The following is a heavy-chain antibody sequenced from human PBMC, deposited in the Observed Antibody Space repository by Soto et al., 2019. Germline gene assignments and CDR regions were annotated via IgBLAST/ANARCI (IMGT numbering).Heavy chain of an antibody. CDR3: TRRIAVAGTYYFDY. J-gene: IGHJ4*02. D-gene: IGHD6-19*01. Sequence: LLVESGGGIVQPGGSLRLSCVASGFTFSHAWMDWVRQAPGKRLEWVGRIKSISDGETTNYAASVAGRFTISRDDSKNTLFLHVNSLKTEDTGVYYCTRRIAVAGTYYFDYWGQGTLVTVSA. CDR1: GFTFSHAW. CDR2: IKSISDGETT. V-gene: IGHV3-15*07.